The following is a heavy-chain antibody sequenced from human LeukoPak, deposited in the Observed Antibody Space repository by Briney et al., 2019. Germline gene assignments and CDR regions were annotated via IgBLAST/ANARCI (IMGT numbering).Heavy chain of an antibody. D-gene: IGHD3-22*01. CDR2: IYYSGST. Sequence: SETLSLTCTVSGGSISSYFWSWIRQPPGKGLEWIGYIYYSGSTYYNPSLKSRVTISVDTSKNQFSLKLSSVTAADTAVYYCARQVDYYDSSGYYYLPSRKYFDYWGQGTLVTVSS. CDR1: GGSISSYF. CDR3: ARQVDYYDSSGYYYLPSRKYFDY. V-gene: IGHV4-59*04. J-gene: IGHJ4*02.